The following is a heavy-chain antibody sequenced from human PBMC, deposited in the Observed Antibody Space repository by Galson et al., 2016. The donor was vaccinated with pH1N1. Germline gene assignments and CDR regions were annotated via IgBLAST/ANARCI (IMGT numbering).Heavy chain of an antibody. CDR2: IYPGDPDT. D-gene: IGHD2-21*01. CDR3: ARIGSDDPIYYYYMDG. V-gene: IGHV5-51*01. Sequence: QSGAEVKKPGESLKISCQGSGYSFSSHWIGWVRQMPGKGLEWMGIIYPGDPDTRYSPSFQGQVTISADKSINTAYLQWSSLKASDTAMYYCARIGSDDPIYYYYMDGWGKGTTVTVSS. CDR1: GYSFSSHW. J-gene: IGHJ6*03.